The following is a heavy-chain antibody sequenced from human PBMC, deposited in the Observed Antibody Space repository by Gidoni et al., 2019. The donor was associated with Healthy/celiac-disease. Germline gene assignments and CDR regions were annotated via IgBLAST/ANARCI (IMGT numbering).Heavy chain of an antibody. J-gene: IGHJ5*02. CDR3: ARDLREGYYESSGYGWFDP. CDR2: IYYSGST. V-gene: IGHV4-31*03. Sequence: QVQLQESGAGLVTPSQTMSLTCPVAGGSIRSGGYYWSWNRQHPGKGLEWTGYIYYSGSTYYNPSLKSRVTISVDTSKNQFSLKLSSVTAADTAVYYCARDLREGYYESSGYGWFDPWGQGTLVTVSS. D-gene: IGHD3-22*01. CDR1: GGSIRSGGYY.